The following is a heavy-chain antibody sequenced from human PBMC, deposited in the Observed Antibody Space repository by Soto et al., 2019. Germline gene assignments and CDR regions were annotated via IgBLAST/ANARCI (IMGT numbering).Heavy chain of an antibody. V-gene: IGHV4-59*08. CDR2: IYYSGST. J-gene: IGHJ4*02. CDR3: ARHMFVGGLGSLSYLDY. Sequence: SETLSLTCTVSGGSISSYYWSWIRQPPGKGLEWIGYIYYSGSTNYNPSLKSRVTISVDTSKNQFSLKLSSVTAADTAVYYCARHMFVGGLGSLSYLDYWGQGTLVTVSS. CDR1: GGSISSYY. D-gene: IGHD3-16*01.